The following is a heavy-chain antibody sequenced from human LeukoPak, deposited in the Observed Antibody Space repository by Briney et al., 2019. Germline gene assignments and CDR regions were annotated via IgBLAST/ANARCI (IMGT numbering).Heavy chain of an antibody. CDR1: GGSISSAGYY. V-gene: IGHV4-61*08. D-gene: IGHD2-8*01. CDR2: MNSRGDT. Sequence: SSETLSLTCTVSGGSISSAGYYWTWIRQHPGKALEWIAYMNSRGDTKYSPSLKSRVTISMDTPKNKFSLKVSSVTDADTALYFCARTTSNGSADYWGQGTQVTVSA. CDR3: ARTTSNGSADY. J-gene: IGHJ4*02.